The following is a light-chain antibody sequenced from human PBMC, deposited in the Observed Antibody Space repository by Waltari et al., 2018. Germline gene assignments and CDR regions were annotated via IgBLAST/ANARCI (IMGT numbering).Light chain of an antibody. Sequence: DIQMTQSPSTLSASVGDRVTITCRASQSIGSWLAWYQQKPGKDPKLLIYKASSLESGVPSRFSGTESGTEFTLTITSLQPDDFATYYCQQYNTFPLTFGGGTKVDI. V-gene: IGKV1-5*03. J-gene: IGKJ4*01. CDR1: QSIGSW. CDR2: KAS. CDR3: QQYNTFPLT.